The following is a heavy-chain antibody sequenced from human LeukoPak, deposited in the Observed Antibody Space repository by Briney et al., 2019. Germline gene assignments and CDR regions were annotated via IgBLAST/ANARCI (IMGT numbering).Heavy chain of an antibody. CDR3: ARGWGTVTSFDY. CDR2: INRSGST. Sequence: SETLSLTCAVYGGSFSGYYWSWIRQPPGKGLEWIGEINRSGSTNYNPSLKSRVTISVDTSKNQFSLKLSSVTAADTAVYYCARGWGTVTSFDYWGQGTLVTVSS. CDR1: GGSFSGYY. D-gene: IGHD4-4*01. J-gene: IGHJ4*02. V-gene: IGHV4-34*01.